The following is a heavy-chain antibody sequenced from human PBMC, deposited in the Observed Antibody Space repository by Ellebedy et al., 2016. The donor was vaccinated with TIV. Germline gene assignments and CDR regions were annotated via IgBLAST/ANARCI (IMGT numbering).Heavy chain of an antibody. CDR2: IKQDGSEK. D-gene: IGHD6-13*01. CDR1: GFTFSSYW. V-gene: IGHV3-7*03. Sequence: GESLKISCAASGFTFSSYWMSWVRQAPGKGLEWVANIKQDGSEKYYVDSVKGRFTISRDNAKNSLYLQMNSLRAEDTAVYYCARGERAGHTDYWGQGTLVTVSS. J-gene: IGHJ4*02. CDR3: ARGERAGHTDY.